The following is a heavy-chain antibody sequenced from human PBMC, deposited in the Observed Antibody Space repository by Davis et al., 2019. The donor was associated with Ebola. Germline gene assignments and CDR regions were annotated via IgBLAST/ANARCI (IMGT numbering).Heavy chain of an antibody. V-gene: IGHV3-53*04. Sequence: GGSLRLSCAASPFTVSSNYMSWVRQAPGKGLEWVSVIYSGGSTYYADSVKGRFTISRHNSKNTLYLQMNSLRAEDTAVYYCARGLEVVVAALYYYGMDVWGQGTTVTVSS. CDR2: IYSGGST. J-gene: IGHJ6*02. D-gene: IGHD2-15*01. CDR1: PFTVSSNY. CDR3: ARGLEVVVAALYYYGMDV.